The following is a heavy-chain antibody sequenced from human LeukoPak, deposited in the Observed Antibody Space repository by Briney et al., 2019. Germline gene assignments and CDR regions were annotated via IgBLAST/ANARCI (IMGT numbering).Heavy chain of an antibody. D-gene: IGHD3-22*01. CDR1: GGSIGSYY. CDR3: ASPYYDSSGYAPAVDAFDI. Sequence: SETLSLTCTVSGGSIGSYYWSWIRQPAGKGLEWIGRIYTSGSTNYNPSLKSRVTMSVDTSKNQFSLKLSSVTAADTAVYYCASPYYDSSGYAPAVDAFDIWGQGTMVTVSS. V-gene: IGHV4-4*07. J-gene: IGHJ3*02. CDR2: IYTSGST.